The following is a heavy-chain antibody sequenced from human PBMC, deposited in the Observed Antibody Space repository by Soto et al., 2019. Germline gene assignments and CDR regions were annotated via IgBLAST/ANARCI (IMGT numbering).Heavy chain of an antibody. Sequence: GGSLRLSCAASGFPFNTYGMHWARQAPGEGLVCVPRINAVGSGTTYADSVKGRFTVYRYNATDTLDLRMHSLRAEETAAYSCAILSLGSDPWGKGTLGTV. V-gene: IGHV3-74*01. J-gene: IGHJ5*02. CDR1: GFPFNTYG. CDR3: AILSLGSDP. D-gene: IGHD3-16*01. CDR2: INAVGSGT.